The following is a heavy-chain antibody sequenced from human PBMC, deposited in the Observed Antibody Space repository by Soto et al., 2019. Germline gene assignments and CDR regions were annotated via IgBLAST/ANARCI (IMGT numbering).Heavy chain of an antibody. V-gene: IGHV4-4*02. CDR1: WESIHNCEW. Sequence: SPSLPRAVSWESIHNCEWGGWVRQPPGKGLEWIGEVYHSGNTNYNPSLKSRVIISVDKPKNQFSLKLSSVTDADTAMYYCARGERQQQRDYWGQGTLVTVSS. CDR3: ARGERQQQRDY. CDR2: VYHSGNT. J-gene: IGHJ4*02. D-gene: IGHD6-13*01.